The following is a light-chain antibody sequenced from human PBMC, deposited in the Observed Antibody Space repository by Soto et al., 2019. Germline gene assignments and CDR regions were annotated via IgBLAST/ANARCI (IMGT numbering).Light chain of an antibody. J-gene: IGKJ1*01. CDR2: KAS. CDR1: QTISSY. Sequence: KCPVPLPQSPGYLSTLSCRASQTISSYLAWYQQKPGKAPRLLIYKASNRTSGIPSRFSGSGSGTEFTLTISSLQPDDFATYYCQHYNSYSEAFGQGTKVDI. CDR3: QHYNSYSEA. V-gene: IGKV3-15*01.